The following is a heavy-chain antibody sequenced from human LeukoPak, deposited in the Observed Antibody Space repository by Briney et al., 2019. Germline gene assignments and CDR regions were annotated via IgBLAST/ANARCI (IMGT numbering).Heavy chain of an antibody. V-gene: IGHV4-39*01. CDR2: IYYSGST. J-gene: IGHJ5*02. Sequence: PSETLSLTCTVSGDSISSRSYYWGWIRQPPGKGLEWIGSIYYSGSTYYNPSLKSRVTISVNTSKNQFSLKLSSVTAADTAVYYCARSSTSGQGWFDPWGQGTLVTVSS. D-gene: IGHD2-2*01. CDR1: GDSISSRSYY. CDR3: ARSSTSGQGWFDP.